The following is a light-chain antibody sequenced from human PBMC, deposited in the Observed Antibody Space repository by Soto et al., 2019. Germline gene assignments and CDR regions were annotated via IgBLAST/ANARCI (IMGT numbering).Light chain of an antibody. J-gene: IGKJ1*01. V-gene: IGKV1-5*01. CDR3: PQYNNYPRA. CDR2: DAS. Sequence: DIQMTQSPSTLSASIGDRVTITCRASESIRTWLAWYQHKPGKAPKFLIYDASSLESGVPSSFSGSGSGTEFTLTISSLQPDDFATYYCPQYNNYPRAFAQGTKVEI. CDR1: ESIRTW.